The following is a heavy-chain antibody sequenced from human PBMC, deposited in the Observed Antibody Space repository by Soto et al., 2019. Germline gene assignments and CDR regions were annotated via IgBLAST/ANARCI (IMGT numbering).Heavy chain of an antibody. CDR3: ASDVDTAMET. J-gene: IGHJ5*02. CDR1: GFTFSSYS. CDR2: ISSSSSYI. Sequence: GGSLRLSXAASGFTFSSYSMNWVRQAPGKGLEWVSSISSSSSYIYYADSVKGRFTISRDNAKNSLYLQMNSLRAEDTAVYYCASDVDTAMETWGQGTLVTVSS. V-gene: IGHV3-21*01. D-gene: IGHD5-18*01.